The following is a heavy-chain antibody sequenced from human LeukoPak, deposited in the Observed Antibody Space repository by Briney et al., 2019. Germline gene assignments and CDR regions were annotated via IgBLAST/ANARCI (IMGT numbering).Heavy chain of an antibody. CDR1: GFSFSTQR. V-gene: IGHV3-74*01. Sequence: PGGSLRLSCAASGFSFSTQRMHWVRQAPGKGLVWVSYINIDERITGYADSVKGRFTISRDNAKNTLDLQMNSLRVEDTAVYYCVRGGGASGSFCWGQGTLVTVSS. J-gene: IGHJ4*02. D-gene: IGHD3-10*01. CDR2: INIDERIT. CDR3: VRGGGASGSFC.